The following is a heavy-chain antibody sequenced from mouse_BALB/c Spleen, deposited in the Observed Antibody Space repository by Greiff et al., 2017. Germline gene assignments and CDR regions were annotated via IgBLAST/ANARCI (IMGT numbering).Heavy chain of an antibody. CDR2: IRSKSNNYAT. CDR3: VRHKGGITTAHWYFDV. D-gene: IGHD1-2*01. Sequence: EVMLVESGGGLVQPKGSLKLSCAASGFTFNTYAMNWVRQAPGKGLEWVARIRSKSNNYATYYADSVKDRFTISRDDSQSMLYLQMNNLKTEDTAMYYCVRHKGGITTAHWYFDVWGAGTTVTVSS. CDR1: GFTFNTYA. V-gene: IGHV10-1*02. J-gene: IGHJ1*01.